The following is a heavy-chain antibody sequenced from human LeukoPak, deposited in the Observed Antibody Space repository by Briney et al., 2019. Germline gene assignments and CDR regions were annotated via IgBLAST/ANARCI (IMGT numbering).Heavy chain of an antibody. Sequence: SETLSLTCTVSGGSISSYYWSWIRQPAGKGLEWIGRIYTSGSTNYNPSLKSRVTMSVDTSKNQFSLKLSSVTAADTAVYYCAGPTPPDSGLDFQHWGQGTLVTVSS. CDR3: AGPTPPDSGLDFQH. V-gene: IGHV4-4*07. D-gene: IGHD2-15*01. CDR2: IYTSGST. CDR1: GGSISSYY. J-gene: IGHJ1*01.